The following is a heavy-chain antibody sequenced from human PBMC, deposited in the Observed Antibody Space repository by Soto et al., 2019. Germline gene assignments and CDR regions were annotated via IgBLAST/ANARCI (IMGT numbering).Heavy chain of an antibody. CDR3: TTASASYYYGMDV. Sequence: GGSLRLSCAASGFTFSSYWMNWVRQAPGKGLEWVGRIKSKTDGGTTDYAAPVKGRFTISRDDSKNTLYLQMNSLKTEDTAVYYCTTASASYYYGMDVWGQGTTVTVSS. CDR1: GFTFSSYW. J-gene: IGHJ6*02. V-gene: IGHV3-15*07. D-gene: IGHD6-25*01. CDR2: IKSKTDGGTT.